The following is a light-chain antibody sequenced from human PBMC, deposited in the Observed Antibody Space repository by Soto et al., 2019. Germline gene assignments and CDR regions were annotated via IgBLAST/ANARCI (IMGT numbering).Light chain of an antibody. J-gene: IGKJ3*01. CDR1: QSVSSSY. Sequence: EIVLTQSPGTLSLSPGERATLSCRAGQSVSSSYLAWYQQKPDQAPRLLIYGASSRATGIPDRFSGSGSGTDFTLTISRLEPEDFAVYYCQQYGSSPLFTFGPGTKVDIK. V-gene: IGKV3-20*01. CDR3: QQYGSSPLFT. CDR2: GAS.